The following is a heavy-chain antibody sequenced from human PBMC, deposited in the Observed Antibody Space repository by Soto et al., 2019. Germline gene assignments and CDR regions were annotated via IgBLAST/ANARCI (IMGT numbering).Heavy chain of an antibody. J-gene: IGHJ4*02. D-gene: IGHD5-18*01. CDR3: ARIPRYSFPTSDDLDS. CDR1: GGTFSSSA. Sequence: QVQLVQSGAEVKKPGSSVKVSCKASGGTFSSSAISWVRQAPGQGLEWMGGIIPIFDTANYAQKFQGRVTITADESTSTAYMALSSLRSEDTAVYYCARIPRYSFPTSDDLDSWGQGTLVTVSS. CDR2: IIPIFDTA. V-gene: IGHV1-69*01.